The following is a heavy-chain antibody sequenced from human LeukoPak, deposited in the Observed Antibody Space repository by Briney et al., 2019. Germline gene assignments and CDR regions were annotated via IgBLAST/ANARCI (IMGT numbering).Heavy chain of an antibody. V-gene: IGHV3-33*01. D-gene: IGHD6-19*01. Sequence: GRSLRLSCAASGFTFSSYGMHWVRQAPGKGLEWVAVIWYDGSNKYYADSVKGRFTISRDNAKNSLYLQMNSLRAEDTALYHCARDLGAILRIAVAGTDAFDIWGQGTMVTVSS. J-gene: IGHJ3*02. CDR2: IWYDGSNK. CDR3: ARDLGAILRIAVAGTDAFDI. CDR1: GFTFSSYG.